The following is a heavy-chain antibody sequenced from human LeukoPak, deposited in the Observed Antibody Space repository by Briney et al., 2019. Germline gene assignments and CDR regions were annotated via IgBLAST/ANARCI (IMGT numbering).Heavy chain of an antibody. CDR3: ARAFPTVTTFDY. Sequence: SGPTLVNPKQTLTLTCTFSGFSLGTSGMCVSWIRQPLGKALEWLARIDWDDDKYYSTSLQTRLTISKYTSKNQVVLTMTNMDPVDTATYYCARAFPTVTTFDYWGQGTLVTVSS. CDR1: GFSLGTSGMC. D-gene: IGHD4-17*01. CDR2: IDWDDDK. V-gene: IGHV2-70*11. J-gene: IGHJ4*02.